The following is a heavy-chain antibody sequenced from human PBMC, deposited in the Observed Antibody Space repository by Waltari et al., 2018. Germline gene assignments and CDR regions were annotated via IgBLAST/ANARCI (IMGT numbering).Heavy chain of an antibody. CDR2: IYYRWST. CDR1: GDSISRSSYY. J-gene: IGHJ5*02. D-gene: IGHD2-8*01. V-gene: IGHV4-39*01. CDR3: ARLRSNMTPFDP. Sequence: QLQLQGSGPGQVNPSETLSLTCTVSGDSISRSSYYWGWIRQPPGKGLEWIGIIYYRWSTYNNPSLKSRLSISVDTPKNQFSLKLSSVTAADAAIYYCARLRSNMTPFDPWGQGTLVTVSS.